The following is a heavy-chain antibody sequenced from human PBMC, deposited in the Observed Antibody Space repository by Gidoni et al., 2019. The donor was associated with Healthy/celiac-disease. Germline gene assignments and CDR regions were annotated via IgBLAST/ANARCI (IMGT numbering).Heavy chain of an antibody. J-gene: IGHJ4*02. V-gene: IGHV4-31*03. Sequence: QVQLQESGPGLVKPSQTLSLTCTVSGGSISSGGYYWSWIRQQPGKGLEWIEYIYYRGSTYYTPSLKSRVTISVDTSKNQFSLKLSSVTAADTAVYYCAISGVRGVHFDYWGQGTLVTVSS. CDR3: AISGVRGVHFDY. D-gene: IGHD3-10*01. CDR1: GGSISSGGYY. CDR2: IYYRGST.